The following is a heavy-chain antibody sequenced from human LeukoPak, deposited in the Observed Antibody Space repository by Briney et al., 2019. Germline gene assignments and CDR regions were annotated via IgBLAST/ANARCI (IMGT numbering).Heavy chain of an antibody. CDR3: ARDSTYCCGDCYFAY. Sequence: GGSLRLSCAASGFTVSSSYMSWVRQAPGRGLEWVSVTSSGGNTYYADFAKGRFTISRDNSKNTLYLQMKSLRAEDTAVYYCARDSTYCCGDCYFAYWGQGTLVTVSS. V-gene: IGHV3-66*01. CDR2: TSSGGNT. CDR1: GFTVSSSY. D-gene: IGHD2-21*02. J-gene: IGHJ4*02.